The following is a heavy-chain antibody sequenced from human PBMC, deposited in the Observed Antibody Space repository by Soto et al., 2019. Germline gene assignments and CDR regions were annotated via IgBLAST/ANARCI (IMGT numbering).Heavy chain of an antibody. CDR3: TTGPYLRPLAAFDI. V-gene: IGHV3-15*01. CDR1: GFTFTNAW. J-gene: IGHJ3*02. CDR2: IKSNTDGGTI. Sequence: EVQLVESGGGLVKPGGSLRLSCAASGFTFTNAWMTWVRQGPGKGLEWVGRIKSNTDGGTIDYAAPVKGRFTISRDASKNSLYLQMNSLKTKDTAVYYCTTGPYLRPLAAFDIWGQGTVVTVSS.